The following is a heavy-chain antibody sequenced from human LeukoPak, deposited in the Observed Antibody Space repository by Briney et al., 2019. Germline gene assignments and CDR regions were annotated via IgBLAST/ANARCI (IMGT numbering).Heavy chain of an antibody. J-gene: IGHJ3*02. V-gene: IGHV3-7*01. D-gene: IGHD3-22*01. CDR2: IKHDGSEA. CDR1: GFSFNSYW. Sequence: ETGGSLRLSCAASGFSFNSYWMSWVRQAPGKGLEWVANIKHDGSEAYYVDSVKGRFTFSRDNAKNSLYLQMNSLRAEDTAVYYCARDRGRGSGYLWRDPFDIWGQGTMVTVSS. CDR3: ARDRGRGSGYLWRDPFDI.